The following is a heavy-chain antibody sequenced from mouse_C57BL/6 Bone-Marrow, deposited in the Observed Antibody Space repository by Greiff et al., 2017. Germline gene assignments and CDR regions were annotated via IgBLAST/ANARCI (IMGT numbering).Heavy chain of an antibody. Sequence: QVQLQQPGAELVKPGASVKLSCKASGYTFTSYWMQWVKQRPGQGLEWIGEIDPSDSYTNYNQKFKGKTTLTVDTSSSTAYMQLSSLTSEESAVYYCAREYYGNCWYFDVWGTGTTVTVSS. CDR2: IDPSDSYT. J-gene: IGHJ1*03. CDR1: GYTFTSYW. CDR3: AREYYGNCWYFDV. V-gene: IGHV1-50*01. D-gene: IGHD2-1*01.